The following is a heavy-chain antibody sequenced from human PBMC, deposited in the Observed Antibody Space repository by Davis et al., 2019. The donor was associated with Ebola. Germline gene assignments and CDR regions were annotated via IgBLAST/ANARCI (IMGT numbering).Heavy chain of an antibody. Sequence: PGGSLRLSCTVSGGSVSSGSYYWSWIRQPPGKGLEWIGYIYYSGSTNYNPSLKSRVTISVDTSKNQFSLKLSSVTAADTAVYYCARVPNLSSGYYYYFDYWGQGTLVTVSS. V-gene: IGHV4-61*01. CDR3: ARVPNLSSGYYYYFDY. CDR2: IYYSGST. CDR1: GGSVSSGSYY. J-gene: IGHJ4*02. D-gene: IGHD3-22*01.